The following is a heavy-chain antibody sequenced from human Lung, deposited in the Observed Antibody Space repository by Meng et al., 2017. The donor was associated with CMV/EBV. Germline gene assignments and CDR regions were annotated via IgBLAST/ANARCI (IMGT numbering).Heavy chain of an antibody. CDR2: IHSSGST. J-gene: IGHJ5*02. D-gene: IGHD3-10*01. CDR3: ARASYGSGSPLGESWFDP. CDR1: GGSISSGGYY. V-gene: IGHV4-31*03. Sequence: VPRRESGPGLVKPPQTLSPTCTVSGGSISSGGYYWSWIRQHPGKGLEWIGYIHSSGSTYYNPSLRSRLTISVDTSKNQFSLKLSSVTAADTAVYYCARASYGSGSPLGESWFDPWGQGTLVTVSS.